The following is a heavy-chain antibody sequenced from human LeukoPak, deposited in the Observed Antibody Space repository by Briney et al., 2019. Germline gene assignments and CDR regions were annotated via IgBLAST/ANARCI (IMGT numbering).Heavy chain of an antibody. CDR3: ARTKVRGRFDY. J-gene: IGHJ4*02. CDR2: INHSGST. D-gene: IGHD3-10*01. Sequence: SETLSLTCAVYGGSFSGYYWSWIRQPPGKGLEWIGEINHSGSTNCNPSLKSRVTISVDTSKYQFSLKLSSVTAADTAVYYCARTKVRGRFDYWGQGTLVTVSS. CDR1: GGSFSGYY. V-gene: IGHV4-34*01.